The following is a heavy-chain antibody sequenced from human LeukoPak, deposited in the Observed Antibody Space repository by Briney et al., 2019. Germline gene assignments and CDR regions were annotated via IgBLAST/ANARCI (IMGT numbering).Heavy chain of an antibody. CDR2: IYYSGST. Sequence: SETLSLTCTVSGGSISSSSYYWGWLRQPPGKGLEWIGSIYYSGSTYYNPSLKSRVTISVDTSKNQFSLKLSSVTAADTAVYYCARDGDGYSYGYIAFFDYWGQGTLVTVSS. V-gene: IGHV4-39*07. CDR1: GGSISSSSYY. D-gene: IGHD5-18*01. J-gene: IGHJ4*02. CDR3: ARDGDGYSYGYIAFFDY.